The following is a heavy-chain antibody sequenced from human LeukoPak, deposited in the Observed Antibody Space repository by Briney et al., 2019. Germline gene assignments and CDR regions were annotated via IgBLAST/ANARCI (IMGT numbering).Heavy chain of an antibody. CDR3: ARQKQWQSFDY. J-gene: IGHJ4*02. CDR1: GGSISSSSYY. V-gene: IGHV4-39*01. D-gene: IGHD6-19*01. Sequence: SETLCLTCTVSGGSISSSSYYWGWIRQPPGKGLEWIGSIYYSGSTYYNPSLKSRVTISVDTSKNQFSLKLSSVTAADTAVYYCARQKQWQSFDYWGQGTLVTVSS. CDR2: IYYSGST.